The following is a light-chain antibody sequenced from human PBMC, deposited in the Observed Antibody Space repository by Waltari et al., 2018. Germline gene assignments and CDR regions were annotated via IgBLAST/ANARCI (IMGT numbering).Light chain of an antibody. CDR1: QTISSW. V-gene: IGKV1-5*03. CDR3: QQYDSYPFT. CDR2: KAS. Sequence: DIQMTQSPSTLSASVGDRVTLTCRASQTISSWLAWYQQTPGKPPKLLIYKASSLESGVPSTFSGSGSGTEFTLTISSLQPDDFATYYCQQYDSYPFTFGPGTRVDIK. J-gene: IGKJ3*01.